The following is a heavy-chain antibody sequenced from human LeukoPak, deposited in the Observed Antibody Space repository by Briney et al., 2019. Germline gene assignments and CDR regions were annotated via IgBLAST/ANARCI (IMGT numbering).Heavy chain of an antibody. Sequence: PSETLSLTCTVSGDSISSSSCYWGWIRHPPGKGLEWVASIYYSGTTYYNPSLKSRVTMSVDTSKNQFSLKLSSLTAADTVVYYWARHAGTYFDYWGEGTLVTV. CDR1: GDSISSSSCY. CDR2: IYYSGTT. CDR3: ARHAGTYFDY. D-gene: IGHD3-10*01. V-gene: IGHV4-39*01. J-gene: IGHJ4*02.